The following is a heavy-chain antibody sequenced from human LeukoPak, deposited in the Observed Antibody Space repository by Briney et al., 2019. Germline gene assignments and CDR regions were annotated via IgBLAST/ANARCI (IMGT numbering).Heavy chain of an antibody. V-gene: IGHV3-21*01. J-gene: IGHJ4*02. Sequence: GGSLRLSCAASGFTFSSYSMNWVRQAPGKGLEWVSSIGSSSSYIYYADSVKGRFTISRDNAKNSLYLQMNSLRAEDTAVYYCARVEDFGTYYDFWSGYLVSHYFDYWGQGTLVTVSS. CDR2: IGSSSSYI. CDR3: ARVEDFGTYYDFWSGYLVSHYFDY. CDR1: GFTFSSYS. D-gene: IGHD3-3*01.